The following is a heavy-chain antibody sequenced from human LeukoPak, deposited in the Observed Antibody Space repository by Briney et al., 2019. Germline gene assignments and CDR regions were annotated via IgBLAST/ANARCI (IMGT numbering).Heavy chain of an antibody. CDR2: IYTSGST. V-gene: IGHV4-4*07. CDR1: GGSISGYY. J-gene: IGHJ5*02. CDR3: ARGTEYSSYWFDP. Sequence: LETLSLTCTVSGGSISGYYWSWIRQPSGKGLEWIGRIYTSGSTNYNPSLKGRVTMSVDTSKNQFSLKVSSVTAADTAVYYCARGTEYSSYWFDPWGQGTLVTVSS. D-gene: IGHD6-6*01.